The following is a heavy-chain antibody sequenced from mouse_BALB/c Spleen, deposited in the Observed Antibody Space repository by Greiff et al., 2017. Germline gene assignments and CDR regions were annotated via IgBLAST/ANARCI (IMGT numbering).Heavy chain of an antibody. CDR3: ARDYYGSYFDY. D-gene: IGHD2-1*01. CDR1: GFTFSSYA. J-gene: IGHJ2*01. V-gene: IGHV5-9-4*01. CDR2: ISSGGSYT. Sequence: EVMLVESGGGLVKPGGSLKLSCAASGFTFSSYAMSWVRQSPEKRLEWVAEISSGGSYTYYPDTVTGRFTISRDNAKNTLYLEMSSLRSEDTAMYYCARDYYGSYFDYWGQGTTLTVSS.